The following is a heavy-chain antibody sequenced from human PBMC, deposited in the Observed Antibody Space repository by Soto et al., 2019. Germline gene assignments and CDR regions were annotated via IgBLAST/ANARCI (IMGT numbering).Heavy chain of an antibody. Sequence: QVQLQESGPGLVKPSETLSLTCTVSGDSISGGASFWSWIRQPPGKGLEWIANVYYSGSSYYNPSLKSRLTISVDTTKSQFSLQLKSMTAADTAVYYCAKLSCTSSTCYFPGWFDPWGQGTLVTVSS. CDR1: GDSISGGASF. CDR3: AKLSCTSSTCYFPGWFDP. V-gene: IGHV4-31*03. CDR2: VYYSGSS. D-gene: IGHD2-2*01. J-gene: IGHJ5*02.